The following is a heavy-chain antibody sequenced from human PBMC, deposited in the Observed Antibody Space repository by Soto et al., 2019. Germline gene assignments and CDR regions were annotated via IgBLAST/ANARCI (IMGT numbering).Heavy chain of an antibody. J-gene: IGHJ4*02. CDR2: INPNSGGT. CDR3: ARAITIFGVVIKTYY. V-gene: IGHV1-2*02. CDR1: GYTFTGYY. Sequence: GASVKVSCKASGYTFTGYYMHWVRQAPGQGLEWMGWINPNSGGTNYAQKFQGRVTMTRDMSISTAYMELSRLRSDDTAVYYCARAITIFGVVIKTYYWGQGTLVTVSS. D-gene: IGHD3-3*01.